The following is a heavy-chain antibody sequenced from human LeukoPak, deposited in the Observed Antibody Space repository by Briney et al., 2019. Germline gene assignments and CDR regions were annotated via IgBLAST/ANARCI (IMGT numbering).Heavy chain of an antibody. Sequence: SETLSLTCTVFGGSIKSYYLSWIRQPPGKGLEWIGYISYSGSTKYNPSLKSRVTISLDASKNQFSLRLSSVTAADTAVYYCARDRRSVIAGGTNYGMDVWGQGTTVTVSS. V-gene: IGHV4-59*01. CDR1: GGSIKSYY. CDR3: ARDRRSVIAGGTNYGMDV. CDR2: ISYSGST. D-gene: IGHD1-26*01. J-gene: IGHJ6*02.